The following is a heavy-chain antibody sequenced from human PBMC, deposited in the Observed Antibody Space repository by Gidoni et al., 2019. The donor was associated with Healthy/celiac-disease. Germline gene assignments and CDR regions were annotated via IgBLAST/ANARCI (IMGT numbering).Heavy chain of an antibody. CDR1: AGSLSRYY. J-gene: IGHJ4*02. CDR2: IYYSGST. Sequence: QVPHQASGPVPVKPSETLSHTCTVSAGSLSRYYCSWIRQPPGKGLAWIGYIYYSGSTNYNPSLKSRVTISVDTSKNQFSLKLSAVAAADTAVYYCASGGGINLDYWGQGTLVTVSS. D-gene: IGHD3-16*01. V-gene: IGHV4-59*01. CDR3: ASGGGINLDY.